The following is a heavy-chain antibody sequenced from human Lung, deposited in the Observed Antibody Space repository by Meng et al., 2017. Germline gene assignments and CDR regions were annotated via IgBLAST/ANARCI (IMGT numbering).Heavy chain of an antibody. CDR3: ARGPTTMAHDFDY. D-gene: IGHD4-11*01. J-gene: IGHJ4*02. V-gene: IGHV4-34*01. CDR2: LNHSGST. Sequence: VQLQQWCSGLLTTAATLCRTCGVSSGSFSDNYWSWIRQPPGKGLESIGELNHSGSTNYNPSLESRATISVDTSQNNLSLKLSSVTAADSAVYYCARGPTTMAHDFDYWGQGTLVTVSS. CDR1: SGSFSDNY.